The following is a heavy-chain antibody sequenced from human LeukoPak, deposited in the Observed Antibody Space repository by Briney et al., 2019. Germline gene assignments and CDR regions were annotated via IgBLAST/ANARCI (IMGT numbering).Heavy chain of an antibody. CDR3: AKGQDTAIVPRTPD. Sequence: GGSLRLSCAASGFTFSSYGMHWVRQAPGKGLAGVAFIRYDGSNKYYADSVQGRFAIPRDNSKKTLYLQMNSLRAEDTAVYYCAKGQDTAIVPRTPDWGEGTLVTVS. CDR2: IRYDGSNK. D-gene: IGHD5-18*01. V-gene: IGHV3-30*02. CDR1: GFTFSSYG. J-gene: IGHJ4*02.